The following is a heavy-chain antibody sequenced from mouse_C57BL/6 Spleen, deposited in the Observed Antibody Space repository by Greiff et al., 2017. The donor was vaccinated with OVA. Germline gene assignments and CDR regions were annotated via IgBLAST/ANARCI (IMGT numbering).Heavy chain of an antibody. CDR2: IHPNSGST. CDR1: GYTFTSYW. CDR3: AREGIYYDYDGVFAY. D-gene: IGHD2-4*01. Sequence: VKLQQPGAELVKPGASVKLSCKASGYTFTSYWMHWVKQRPGQGLEWIGMIHPNSGSTNYNEKFKSKATLTVDKSSSTAYMQLSSLTSEDSAVYYWAREGIYYDYDGVFAYWGQGTLVTVSA. J-gene: IGHJ3*01. V-gene: IGHV1-64*01.